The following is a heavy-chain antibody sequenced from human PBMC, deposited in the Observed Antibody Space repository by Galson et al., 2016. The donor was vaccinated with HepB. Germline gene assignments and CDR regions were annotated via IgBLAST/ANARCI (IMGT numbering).Heavy chain of an antibody. J-gene: IGHJ5*02. Sequence: PALVKPTQTLTLTCHFSGFSLSSPTVGVGWIRQSPGKALEWLALIYWDDHKRYNPSLKSRLSITKDTSKKQVVLTMTNMDPVDTGTYFCAHRHGGYSYGPDNWFDPWGQGTLVTVSS. D-gene: IGHD5-18*01. CDR3: AHRHGGYSYGPDNWFDP. CDR1: GFSLSSPTVG. V-gene: IGHV2-5*02. CDR2: IYWDDHK.